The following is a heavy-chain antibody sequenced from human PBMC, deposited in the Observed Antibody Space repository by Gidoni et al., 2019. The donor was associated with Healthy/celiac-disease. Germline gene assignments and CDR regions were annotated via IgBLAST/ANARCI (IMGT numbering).Heavy chain of an antibody. CDR1: GGSISSGSYY. Sequence: QVQLQESGPGLVKPSQTLSLTCTVSGGSISSGSYYWSWIRQPAGKGLEWIGRIYTSGSTNYNPSLRSRVTISVDTSKIQFSLKLSSVTAADTAVYYCARQGYSGYEGPFIAAAGREVWGQGTLVTVSS. J-gene: IGHJ4*02. D-gene: IGHD5-12*01. CDR3: ARQGYSGYEGPFIAAAGREV. V-gene: IGHV4-61*02. CDR2: IYTSGST.